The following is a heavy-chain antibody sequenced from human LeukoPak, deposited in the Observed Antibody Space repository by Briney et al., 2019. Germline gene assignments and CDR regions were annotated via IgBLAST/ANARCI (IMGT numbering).Heavy chain of an antibody. CDR2: IDGSGGST. Sequence: GGSLRLSCAASGFTFSSYAMSWFRQAPGRGLEWVSAIDGSGGSTYYADSVKGRFTISGDNSKNTLYLQMNSLRAEDTAIYYCAKDRRLPWDYFDSWGQGTLVTVSS. J-gene: IGHJ4*02. D-gene: IGHD5-12*01. CDR1: GFTFSSYA. V-gene: IGHV3-23*01. CDR3: AKDRRLPWDYFDS.